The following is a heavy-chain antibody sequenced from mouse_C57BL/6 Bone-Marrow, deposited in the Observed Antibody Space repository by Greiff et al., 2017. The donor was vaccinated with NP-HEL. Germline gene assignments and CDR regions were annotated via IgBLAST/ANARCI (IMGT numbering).Heavy chain of an antibody. CDR2: IDPSDSYT. V-gene: IGHV1-69*01. CDR3: AGYYYGSRWYFDV. CDR1: GYTFTSYW. D-gene: IGHD1-1*01. Sequence: VQLQQPGAELVMPGASVKLSCKASGYTFTSYWMHWVKQRPGQGLEWIGEIDPSDSYTNYNQKFKGKSTLTVDKSSSTAYMQLSSLTSEDSAVYCCAGYYYGSRWYFDVWGTGTTVTVSS. J-gene: IGHJ1*03.